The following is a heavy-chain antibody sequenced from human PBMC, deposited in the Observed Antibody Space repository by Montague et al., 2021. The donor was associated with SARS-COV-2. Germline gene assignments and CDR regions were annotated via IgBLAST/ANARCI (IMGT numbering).Heavy chain of an antibody. Sequence: SLRLSCAASGFTFSSYAMHWVRQAPGKGLEWVAVISYDGSNKYYADSVKGRFTISRDNSKNTLYLQMNSLRAEDTAVYYCARDLAKVVAAPHDDRYYYYGMDVWGQGTTVTVSS. J-gene: IGHJ6*02. CDR3: ARDLAKVVAAPHDDRYYYYGMDV. D-gene: IGHD2-15*01. CDR2: ISYDGSNK. V-gene: IGHV3-30*04. CDR1: GFTFSSYA.